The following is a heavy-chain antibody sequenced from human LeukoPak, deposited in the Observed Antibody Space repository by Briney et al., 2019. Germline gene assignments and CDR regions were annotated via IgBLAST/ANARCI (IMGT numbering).Heavy chain of an antibody. V-gene: IGHV3-48*04. CDR2: ISSSGGTM. J-gene: IGHJ4*02. Sequence: PGGSLRLSCAASGFTFSSYNLNWVRQAPGKGLEWVSYISSSGGTMYYADSVKGRFTISRDNAKNSLYLQMNSLRAEDTAVYYCWRVYGNWGSGNYHFEYWGQGTLVTVSS. CDR1: GFTFSSYN. D-gene: IGHD3-10*01. CDR3: WRVYGNWGSGNYHFEY.